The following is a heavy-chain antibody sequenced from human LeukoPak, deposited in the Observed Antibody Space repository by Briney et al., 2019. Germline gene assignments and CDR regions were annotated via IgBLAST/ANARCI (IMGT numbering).Heavy chain of an antibody. V-gene: IGHV3-23*01. J-gene: IGHJ4*02. D-gene: IGHD4-17*01. CDR3: AKSTHDYGDSPFDY. Sequence: GGSLRLSCAASGFTFSSYAMGWVRHAPGGGLEWVSSITASGGKTYYADSVKGRFTISRDNSKNTLYLLVNSLRAEDTAVYYCAKSTHDYGDSPFDYWGQGTLVTVSS. CDR1: GFTFSSYA. CDR2: ITASGGKT.